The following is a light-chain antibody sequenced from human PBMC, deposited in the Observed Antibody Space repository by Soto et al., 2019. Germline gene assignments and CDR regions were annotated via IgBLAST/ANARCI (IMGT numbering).Light chain of an antibody. CDR3: QQYGSLLP. Sequence: EIVLTQSPGTLSLSPGERATLSCRASQSVSSSYLAWYQQKPGQAPRLLIYGASSRATGIPDRFSGSGSGTDFTLTISRLEPEDFAVYYCQQYGSLLPFGPGTKVDSK. CDR2: GAS. CDR1: QSVSSSY. V-gene: IGKV3-20*01. J-gene: IGKJ3*01.